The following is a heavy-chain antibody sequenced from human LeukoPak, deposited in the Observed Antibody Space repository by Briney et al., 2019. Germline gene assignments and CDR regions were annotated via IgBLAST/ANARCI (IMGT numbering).Heavy chain of an antibody. CDR1: GGSIRSYY. J-gene: IGHJ4*02. D-gene: IGHD3-3*01. V-gene: IGHV4-4*07. CDR2: IYTSGST. CDR3: ARDYDFWSGSTL. Sequence: SETLSLTCTVSGGSIRSYYWSWIRQPAGRGLEWIGRIYTSGSTNYNPSLKSRVTMSVDTSKNQFSLKLSSVTAADTAVYYCARDYDFWSGSTLWGQGTLVTVSS.